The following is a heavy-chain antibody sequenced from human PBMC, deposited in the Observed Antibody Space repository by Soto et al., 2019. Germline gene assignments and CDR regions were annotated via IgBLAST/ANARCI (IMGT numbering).Heavy chain of an antibody. J-gene: IGHJ4*02. Sequence: QIQLVQSGTEVRKPGASAKVSCKASGYTFTNNDVCWVRQTPGQGLECMGWISPYSGKTNYARKFQGRVTMTTDTSTSTAYMEVRSLTSDDTAVYYCAREGLLLLPDYWGQGTLVTVSS. CDR3: AREGLLLLPDY. CDR1: GYTFTNND. D-gene: IGHD3-22*01. CDR2: ISPYSGKT. V-gene: IGHV1-18*01.